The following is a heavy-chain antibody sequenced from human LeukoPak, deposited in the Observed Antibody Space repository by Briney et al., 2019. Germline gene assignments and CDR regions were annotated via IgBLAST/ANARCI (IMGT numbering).Heavy chain of an antibody. CDR2: INPSGGST. CDR1: GYTFIAYY. CDR3: ARVVGAKSGFDY. Sequence: ASVKVSCKASGYTFIAYYMHWVRQAPGQGLEWMGIINPSGGSTSYAQKFQGRVTMTRDMSTSTVYMELSSLRSEDTAVYYCARVVGAKSGFDYWGQGTLVTVSS. D-gene: IGHD1-26*01. J-gene: IGHJ4*02. V-gene: IGHV1-46*01.